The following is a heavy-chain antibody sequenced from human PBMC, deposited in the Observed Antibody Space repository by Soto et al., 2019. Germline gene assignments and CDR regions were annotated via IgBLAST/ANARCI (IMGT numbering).Heavy chain of an antibody. CDR2: IIPIFGTA. J-gene: IGHJ4*02. V-gene: IGHV1-69*13. CDR1: GGTFSSYA. CDR3: ARAGTSDYGGNPGPFDY. Sequence: SVKVSCKASGGTFSSYAISWVRQAPGQGLEWMGGIIPIFGTANYAQKFQGRVTITADESTSTAYMELSSLRSEDTAVYYCARAGTSDYGGNPGPFDYWGQRTLVTVS. D-gene: IGHD4-17*01.